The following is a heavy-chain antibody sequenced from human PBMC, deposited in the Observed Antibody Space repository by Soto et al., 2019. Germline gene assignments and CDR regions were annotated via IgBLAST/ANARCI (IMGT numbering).Heavy chain of an antibody. Sequence: EVQLVESGGGLVQPGGSLRLSGAASGFTFSSYSMNWVRQAPGKGLEWVSYISSSSSTIYYADSVKGRFTISRDNAKNSLHLQMNSLSDEDTAVYYCARDVRIAAAGYDSWGQGTLVTVSS. CDR3: ARDVRIAAAGYDS. CDR1: GFTFSSYS. J-gene: IGHJ4*02. D-gene: IGHD6-13*01. CDR2: ISSSSSTI. V-gene: IGHV3-48*02.